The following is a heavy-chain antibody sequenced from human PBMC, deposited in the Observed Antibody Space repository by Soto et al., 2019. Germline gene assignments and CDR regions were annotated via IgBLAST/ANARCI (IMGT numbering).Heavy chain of an antibody. CDR1: GDSISSGNKY. Sequence: SETLSLTCTVSGDSISSGNKYWSWIRQPPGKGLEWIGYIFSSRTTYYNPSLKSRLTMSLDTSQNQFSLKLNSVTDADTAVYYCARVPSPFDYYYAMDVWGQGTTVTVS. CDR3: ARVPSPFDYYYAMDV. V-gene: IGHV4-30-4*01. D-gene: IGHD3-16*01. J-gene: IGHJ6*02. CDR2: IFSSRTT.